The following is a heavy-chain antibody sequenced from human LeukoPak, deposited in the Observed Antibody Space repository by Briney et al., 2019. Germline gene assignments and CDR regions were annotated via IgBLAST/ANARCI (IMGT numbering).Heavy chain of an antibody. J-gene: IGHJ4*02. Sequence: SETLSLTCTVSGGSISSSSHYWGWIRRPPGKGLEWIGYIYYSGSTNYNPSLKSRVTISVDTSKNQFSQKLSSVTAADTAVYYCARGGTDYGDWDYWGQGTLVTVSS. V-gene: IGHV4-61*05. D-gene: IGHD4-17*01. CDR2: IYYSGST. CDR1: GGSISSSSHY. CDR3: ARGGTDYGDWDY.